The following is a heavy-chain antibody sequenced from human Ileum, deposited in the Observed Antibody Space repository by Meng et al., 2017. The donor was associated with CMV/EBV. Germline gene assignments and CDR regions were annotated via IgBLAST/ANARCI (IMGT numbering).Heavy chain of an antibody. V-gene: IGHV3-30-3*01. CDR1: GLTFNSYA. J-gene: IGHJ6*02. Sequence: GESLKISCAASGLTFNSYALHWVRQAPGKGLEWVAVISYDGTHKYHADSVKGRFTISRDNSKNTLYLQMNSLRPEDTGVFYCARADSGDYLPFYYYGMDVWGQGTTVTVSS. CDR2: ISYDGTHK. D-gene: IGHD4-17*01. CDR3: ARADSGDYLPFYYYGMDV.